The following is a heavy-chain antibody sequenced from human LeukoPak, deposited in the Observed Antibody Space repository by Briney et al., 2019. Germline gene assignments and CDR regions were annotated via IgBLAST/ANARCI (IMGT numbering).Heavy chain of an antibody. CDR2: FYYSGNT. CDR1: GGSISSRPYS. V-gene: IGHV4-39*01. Sequence: SETLSLTCTVSGGSISSRPYSWGWIRPPPGKGLEWLVSFYYSGNTYYNPSLKSRVTISIDTSKNQFYLKLSSLTAADTAVYYCARRDDSSGYHKIFDCWGPGTLVTVSS. CDR3: ARRDDSSGYHKIFDC. J-gene: IGHJ4*02. D-gene: IGHD3-22*01.